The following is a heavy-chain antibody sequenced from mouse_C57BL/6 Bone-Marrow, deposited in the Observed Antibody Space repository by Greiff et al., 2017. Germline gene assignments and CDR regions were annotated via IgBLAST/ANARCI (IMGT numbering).Heavy chain of an antibody. V-gene: IGHV5-4*01. Sequence: DVQLVESGGGLVKPGGSLKLSCAASGFTFSSYAMSWVRQTPEKRLEWVATISDGGSYTYYPDNVKGRFTISRDNAKNNLYLQMSHLKSEDTAMYYCARRPNSLLFDYWGQGTTLTVSS. CDR2: ISDGGSYT. CDR1: GFTFSSYA. J-gene: IGHJ2*01. CDR3: ARRPNSLLFDY.